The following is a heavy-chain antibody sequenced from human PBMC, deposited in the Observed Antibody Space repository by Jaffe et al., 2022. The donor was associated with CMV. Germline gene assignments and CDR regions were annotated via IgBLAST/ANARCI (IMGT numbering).Heavy chain of an antibody. CDR2: IKQDGSEK. CDR1: GFTFSSYW. J-gene: IGHJ4*02. CDR3: ARVGPLYDYVWGSYRPDY. Sequence: EVQLVESGGGLVQPGGSLRLSCAASGFTFSSYWMSWVRQAPGKGLEWVANIKQDGSEKYYVDSVKGRFTISRDNAKNSLYLQMNSLRAEDTAVYYCARVGPLYDYVWGSYRPDYWGQGTLVTVSS. D-gene: IGHD3-16*02. V-gene: IGHV3-7*03.